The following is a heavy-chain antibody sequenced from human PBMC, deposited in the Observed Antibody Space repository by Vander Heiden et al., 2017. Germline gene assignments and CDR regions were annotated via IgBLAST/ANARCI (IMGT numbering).Heavy chain of an antibody. Sequence: EVQLLESGGGLVQPGGSLRLSCAASGFTFSSYAMSWVRQAPGKGLEWVSAISGSGGSTYYADAVKGRFTISRDNSKNTLYLQMNSLRAEDTAVYYCAKGGFFGVVIPDYWGQGTLVTVSS. V-gene: IGHV3-23*01. D-gene: IGHD3-3*01. CDR1: GFTFSSYA. CDR2: ISGSGGST. J-gene: IGHJ4*02. CDR3: AKGGFFGVVIPDY.